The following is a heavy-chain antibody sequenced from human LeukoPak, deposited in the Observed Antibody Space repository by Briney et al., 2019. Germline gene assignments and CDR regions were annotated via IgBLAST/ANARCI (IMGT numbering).Heavy chain of an antibody. CDR1: GFTVSSNS. Sequence: GGSLRLSCTVSGFTVSSNSMSWVRQAPGKGLEWVGFIRSKAYGGTTEYAASVKGRFTISRDDSKSIAYLQMNSLKTEDTAVYYCFRSRPGFDYWGQGTLVTVSS. D-gene: IGHD1-14*01. CDR2: IRSKAYGGTT. CDR3: FRSRPGFDY. J-gene: IGHJ4*02. V-gene: IGHV3-49*04.